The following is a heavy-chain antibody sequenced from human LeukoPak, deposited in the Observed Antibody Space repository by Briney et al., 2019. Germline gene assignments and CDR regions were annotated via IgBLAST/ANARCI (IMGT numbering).Heavy chain of an antibody. V-gene: IGHV3-74*01. Sequence: PGGSLRLSCAASGFTFSSYWMHWVRQAPGKGLVWVSRINSDGSSTSYADSVKGRFTISRDNAKNTLYLQMNSLRAVDTAVYYCARDEAAAPSGIAVAGTNLDYWGQGTLVTVSS. CDR3: ARDEAAAPSGIAVAGTNLDY. CDR1: GFTFSSYW. D-gene: IGHD6-19*01. CDR2: INSDGSST. J-gene: IGHJ4*02.